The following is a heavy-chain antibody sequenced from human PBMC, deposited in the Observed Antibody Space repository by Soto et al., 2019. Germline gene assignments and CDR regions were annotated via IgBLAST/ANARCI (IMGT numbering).Heavy chain of an antibody. V-gene: IGHV3-30*18. CDR2: ISYDGTTQ. Sequence: VQLVESGGGVVQPGKSLRLSCAASGFTFSDYGMHWVRQAPGKGPEWLAVISYDGTTQHYVDSVKGRFTISRDNFKNTLHFQINSLRGEDTAVDYFAKSEDDSSAYVGYFDYWGQGTMVTVSS. CDR3: AKSEDDSSAYVGYFDY. CDR1: GFTFSDYG. D-gene: IGHD3-22*01. J-gene: IGHJ4*02.